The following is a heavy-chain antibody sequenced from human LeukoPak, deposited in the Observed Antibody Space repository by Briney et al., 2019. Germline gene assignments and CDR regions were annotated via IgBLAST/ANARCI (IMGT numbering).Heavy chain of an antibody. D-gene: IGHD1-26*01. CDR2: IKSNTDGGTT. CDR3: ARVKVGTTNRFDY. V-gene: IGHV3-15*01. CDR1: GFTFSSAW. Sequence: GGSLRLSCAASGFTFSSAWMSWVRQAPGKGLEWVGHIKSNTDGGTTDYAAPVKGRFTISRDDSTNTLYVQMNSLKTEDTAVYYCARVKVGTTNRFDYWGQGTLVTVSS. J-gene: IGHJ4*02.